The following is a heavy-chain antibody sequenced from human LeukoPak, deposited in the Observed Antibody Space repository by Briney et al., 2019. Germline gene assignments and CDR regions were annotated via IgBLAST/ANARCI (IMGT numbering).Heavy chain of an antibody. J-gene: IGHJ3*02. V-gene: IGHV4-59*08. D-gene: IGHD5-12*01. Sequence: SETLSLTCTVSGGSISSYYWSWIRQPPGKGPEWIGYIYYSGSTNYNPSLKSRVTISVDTSKNQFSLKLSSVTAADTAVYYCATLGLRFRAFDIWGQGTMVTVSS. CDR3: ATLGLRFRAFDI. CDR2: IYYSGST. CDR1: GGSISSYY.